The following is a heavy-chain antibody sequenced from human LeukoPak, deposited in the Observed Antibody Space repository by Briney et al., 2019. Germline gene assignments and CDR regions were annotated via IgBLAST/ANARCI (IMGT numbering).Heavy chain of an antibody. CDR3: ARGGIVGATTSYDY. V-gene: IGHV3-20*04. CDR2: INCNGGST. J-gene: IGHJ4*02. D-gene: IGHD1-26*01. Sequence: GGSLRLSCAASGFTFDDYGMSWVRQAPGKGLEWVSGINCNGGSTGYADSVKGRFTISRDNAKNSLYLQMNSLRAEDTALYYCARGGIVGATTSYDYWGQGTLVTVSS. CDR1: GFTFDDYG.